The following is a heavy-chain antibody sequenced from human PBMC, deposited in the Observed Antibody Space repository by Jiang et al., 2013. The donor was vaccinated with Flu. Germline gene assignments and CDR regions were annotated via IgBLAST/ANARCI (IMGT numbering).Heavy chain of an antibody. Sequence: TYYWTWIRQPPGKGLEWLGYIYYSGSTNYNPSLENRVAISVDTSKNQFSLKLSSVTAADTAVYYCARHTTYYDYVWGSEPAPSTQRFDYWGQGTLVTVSS. J-gene: IGHJ4*02. CDR3: ARHTTYYDYVWGSEPAPSTQRFDY. D-gene: IGHD3-16*01. CDR2: IYYSGST. CDR1: TYY. V-gene: IGHV4-59*08.